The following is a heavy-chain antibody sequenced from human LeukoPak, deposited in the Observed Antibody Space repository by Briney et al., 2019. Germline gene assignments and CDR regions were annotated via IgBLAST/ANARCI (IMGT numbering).Heavy chain of an antibody. CDR3: AREREEAFDY. J-gene: IGHJ4*02. CDR2: IYSGGST. V-gene: IGHV3-53*01. CDR1: GFTVSSNY. Sequence: GSLRLSCAASGFTVSSNYMSWVRQAPGKGLEWVSVIYSGGSTYYADSVKGRFTISRDNAKNSLYLQMDSLRADDTAVYYCAREREEAFDYWGQGTLVTVSS.